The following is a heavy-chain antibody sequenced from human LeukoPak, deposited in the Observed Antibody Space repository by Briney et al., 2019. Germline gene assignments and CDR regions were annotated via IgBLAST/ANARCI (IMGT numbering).Heavy chain of an antibody. CDR3: ARDYPEVATIGGYFDY. CDR1: GYTFTSYA. Sequence: GASVKVSCKASGYTFTSYAMNWVRQAPGQGLEWMGWINTNTGNPTYAQGFTGRFVFSLDTSVSTAYLQISSLKAEDTAVYYCARDYPEVATIGGYFDYWGQGTLVTVSS. CDR2: INTNTGNP. J-gene: IGHJ4*02. D-gene: IGHD5-12*01. V-gene: IGHV7-4-1*02.